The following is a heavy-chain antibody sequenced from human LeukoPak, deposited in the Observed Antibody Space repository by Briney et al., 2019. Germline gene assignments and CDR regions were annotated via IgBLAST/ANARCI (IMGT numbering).Heavy chain of an antibody. J-gene: IGHJ4*02. V-gene: IGHV3-23*01. D-gene: IGHD2-2*02. Sequence: GGSLRLSCAASGFTFNSYAMSWVRQAPGKGLEWVSSISGSGGNTYYADSVKGRFTVSRDNSKNTLYLQMNSLRAEDTAVYYCAARDCSSSSCYRFDYWGQGTLITVSS. CDR3: AARDCSSSSCYRFDY. CDR2: ISGSGGNT. CDR1: GFTFNSYA.